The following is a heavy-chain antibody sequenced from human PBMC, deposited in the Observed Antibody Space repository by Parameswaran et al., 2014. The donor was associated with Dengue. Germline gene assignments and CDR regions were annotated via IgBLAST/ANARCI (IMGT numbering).Heavy chain of an antibody. Sequence: VRRDARKGLEWVSYISSSSSYTNYADSVKGRFTISRDNAKNSLYLQMNSLRAEDTAVYYCARSWADAFDIWGQGTMVTVSS. J-gene: IGHJ3*02. CDR3: ARSWADAFDI. D-gene: IGHD1-26*01. V-gene: IGHV3-11*03. CDR2: ISSSSSYT.